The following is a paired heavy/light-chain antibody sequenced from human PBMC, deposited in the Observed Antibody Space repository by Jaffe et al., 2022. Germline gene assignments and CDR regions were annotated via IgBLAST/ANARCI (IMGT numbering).Heavy chain of an antibody. Sequence: QITLKESGPTLVKPTQTLTLTCTFSGFSLSTSGVGVGWIRQPPGKALEWLALIYWNDDKRYSPSLKSRLTITKDTSKNQVVLTMTNMDPVDTATYYCAHAIYTYYDILTGYYNVPQFDYWGQGTLVTVSS. V-gene: IGHV2-5*01. CDR1: GFSLSTSGVG. CDR2: IYWNDDK. D-gene: IGHD3-9*01. CDR3: AHAIYTYYDILTGYYNVPQFDY. J-gene: IGHJ4*02.
Light chain of an antibody. CDR1: SSNIGAGYD. V-gene: IGLV1-40*01. CDR2: GNS. J-gene: IGLJ3*02. Sequence: QSVLTQPPSVSGAPGQRVTISCTGSSSNIGAGYDVHWYQQLPGTAPKLLIYGNSNRPSGVPDRFSGSKSGTSASLAITGLQAEDEADYYCQSYDSSLSGFWVFGGGTKLTVL. CDR3: QSYDSSLSGFWV.